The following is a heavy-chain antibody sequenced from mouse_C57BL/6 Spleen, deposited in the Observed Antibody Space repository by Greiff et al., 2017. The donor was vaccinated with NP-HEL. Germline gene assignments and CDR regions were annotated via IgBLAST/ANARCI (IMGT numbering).Heavy chain of an antibody. V-gene: IGHV1-59*01. CDR1: GYTFTSYW. D-gene: IGHD2-5*01. CDR2: IDPSDSYT. J-gene: IGHJ2*01. CDR3: ARSKADYSNYGYYFDY. Sequence: QVQLQQPGAELVRPGTSVKLSCKASGYTFTSYWMHWVKQRPGQGLEWIGVIDPSDSYTNYNQKFKGKATLTVDTSSSTAYMQLSSLTSEDSAVYYCARSKADYSNYGYYFDYWGQGTTLTVSS.